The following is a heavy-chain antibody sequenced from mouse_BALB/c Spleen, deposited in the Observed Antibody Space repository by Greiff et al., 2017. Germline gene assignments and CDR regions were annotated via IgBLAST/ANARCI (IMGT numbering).Heavy chain of an antibody. CDR1: GFTFNTYA. D-gene: IGHD3-1*01. Sequence: DVKLVESGGGLVQPKGSLKLSCAASGFTFNTYAMNWVRQAPGKGLEWVARIRSKSNNYATYYADSVKDRFTISRDDSQSMLYLQMNNLKTEDTAMYYCVRQRDGAMDYWGQGTSVTVSS. V-gene: IGHV10-1*02. J-gene: IGHJ4*01. CDR2: IRSKSNNYAT. CDR3: VRQRDGAMDY.